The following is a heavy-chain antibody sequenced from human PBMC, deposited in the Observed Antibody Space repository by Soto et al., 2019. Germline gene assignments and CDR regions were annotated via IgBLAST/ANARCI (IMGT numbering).Heavy chain of an antibody. J-gene: IGHJ4*02. CDR2: ISSSSSTI. D-gene: IGHD3-22*01. CDR1: GFTFSSYS. V-gene: IGHV3-48*02. CDR3: ARDQSYYDSSGYYF. Sequence: GGSLRLSCAASGFTFSSYSMNWVRQAPGKGLEWVSYISSSSSTIYYADSVKGRFTISRDNAKNSLYLQMNSLRDEDTAVYYCARDQSYYDSSGYYFWGQGTLVTVSS.